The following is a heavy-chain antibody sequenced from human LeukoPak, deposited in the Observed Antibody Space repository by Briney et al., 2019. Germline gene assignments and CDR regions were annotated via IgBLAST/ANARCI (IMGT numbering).Heavy chain of an antibody. CDR1: GFTFSSYV. Sequence: GSLRLSCETAGFTFSSYVMHWVRRTPGKGLVWVSRISHDGIISYADSVKGRFTISRDNSKNTLYLQMNSLRAEDTAVYYCARSPTTTVTTHFDYWGQGTLVTVSS. J-gene: IGHJ4*02. D-gene: IGHD4-17*01. CDR2: ISHDGII. CDR3: ARSPTTTVTTHFDY. V-gene: IGHV3-74*01.